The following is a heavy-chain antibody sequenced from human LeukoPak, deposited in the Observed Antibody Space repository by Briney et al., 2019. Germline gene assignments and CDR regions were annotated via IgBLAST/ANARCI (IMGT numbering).Heavy chain of an antibody. Sequence: PSETLSLTCTVSGASISTNSYYWGWIRQPPVKGLEWIGSIYYSGSTYYNPSLKSRITISIDTSKNQFSLRLRSVTAADTAVYYCAREILYDSTGYYLWGQGTVVTVSS. J-gene: IGHJ4*02. CDR3: AREILYDSTGYYL. CDR1: GASISTNSYY. D-gene: IGHD3-22*01. CDR2: IYYSGST. V-gene: IGHV4-39*07.